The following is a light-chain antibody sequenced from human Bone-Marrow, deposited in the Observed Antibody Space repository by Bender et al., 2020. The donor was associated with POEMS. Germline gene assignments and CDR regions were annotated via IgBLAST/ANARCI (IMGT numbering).Light chain of an antibody. CDR2: VNSDGSH. CDR1: SGHSDYA. CDR3: QTWGTGIRV. V-gene: IGLV4-69*01. Sequence: QLLLTQSPSASASLGASVKLTCTLSSGHSDYAIAWHQQQPEKGPRFLMKVNSDGSHNKGDGIPDRFSAASSGAERYLTISSLQSEDEADYYCQTWGTGIRVFGGGTKLTVL. J-gene: IGLJ3*02.